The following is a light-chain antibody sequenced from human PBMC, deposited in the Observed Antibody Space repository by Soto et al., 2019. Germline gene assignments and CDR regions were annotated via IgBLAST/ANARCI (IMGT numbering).Light chain of an antibody. CDR3: QHGYSTPLT. Sequence: DIQMTQSPSSLSASVVERVTITFRASQSISTYLHWYQQKPGKAPNLLIYAASTLQSGVPSRFSGSGSETDFTLTISSLQPEDFATYFCQHGYSTPLTFGGGAKVDIK. CDR2: AAS. V-gene: IGKV1-39*01. J-gene: IGKJ4*01. CDR1: QSISTY.